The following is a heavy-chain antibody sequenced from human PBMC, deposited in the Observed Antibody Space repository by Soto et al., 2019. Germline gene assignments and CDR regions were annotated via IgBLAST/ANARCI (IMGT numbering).Heavy chain of an antibody. J-gene: IGHJ4*01. CDR2: IYPGASDT. D-gene: IGHD2-15*01. V-gene: IGHV5-51*01. CDR3: ARTRVCSRGFSYDGVVY. Sequence: AGVSLKISCLGCGYGFASYWIGWVRQMPGKDLEWMGLIYPGASDTRDSPSFQGQVTISADKSLRTAYLQWTSLKASDTALYYCARTRVCSRGFSYDGVVYSCQGPRVT. CDR1: GYGFASYW.